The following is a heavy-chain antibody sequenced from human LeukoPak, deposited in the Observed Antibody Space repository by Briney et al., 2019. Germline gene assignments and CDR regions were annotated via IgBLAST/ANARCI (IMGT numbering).Heavy chain of an antibody. CDR2: INPNSGGT. V-gene: IGHV1-2*02. Sequence: ASVKVSCKASGYTFTGYYMHWVRQAPGQGLEWMGWINPNSGGTNYAQKFQDRVTMTRDTSITTAYMDMSRLRSDDTAVYYCARDHGSGWYWGFDPWGQGTLVTVSS. CDR3: ARDHGSGWYWGFDP. D-gene: IGHD6-19*01. J-gene: IGHJ5*02. CDR1: GYTFTGYY.